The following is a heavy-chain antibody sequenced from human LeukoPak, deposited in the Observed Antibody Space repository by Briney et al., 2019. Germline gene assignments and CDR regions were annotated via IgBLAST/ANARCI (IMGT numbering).Heavy chain of an antibody. Sequence: GGSLRLSCAASGFTISSYGMHWVRQAPGKGLEGVAFIHSDGINKYYPDSVKGRFTIYRDNSKNTLYLQMNSLRAEDTAVYYCAYSSLSTWGQGTLVTVSS. CDR1: GFTISSYG. D-gene: IGHD6-19*01. CDR2: IHSDGINK. V-gene: IGHV3-30*02. J-gene: IGHJ4*02. CDR3: AYSSLST.